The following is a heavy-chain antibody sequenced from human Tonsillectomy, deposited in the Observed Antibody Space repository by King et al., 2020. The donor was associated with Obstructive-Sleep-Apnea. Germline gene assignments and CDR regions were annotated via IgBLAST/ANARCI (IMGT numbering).Heavy chain of an antibody. Sequence: MQLQESGPGLVKPSETLSLTCTASGGSISSYYWSWIRQPPGKGLEWIGYIYYSGSTNYNPSLKSRVIISVDTSKNQFSLKLSSVTAADTAVYYCARYGVATTLGFDYWGQGTLVTVSS. V-gene: IGHV4-59*01. CDR3: ARYGVATTLGFDY. D-gene: IGHD5-12*01. CDR1: GGSISSYY. CDR2: IYYSGST. J-gene: IGHJ4*02.